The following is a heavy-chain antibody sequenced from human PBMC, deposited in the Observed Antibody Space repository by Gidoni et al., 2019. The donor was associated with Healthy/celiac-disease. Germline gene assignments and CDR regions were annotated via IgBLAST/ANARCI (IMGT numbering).Heavy chain of an antibody. J-gene: IGHJ3*02. Sequence: EVQLLESGGGLVQPGGSLRLSCAAYGFTFSSYAMRWVRQAPGKGLEWVSAISGTGGSTYYADSVNGRFTISRDNSKNTLYLQMNSLRAEDTAVYYCAKSPPWWIWFGEDAFDIWGQGTMVTVSS. CDR2: ISGTGGST. CDR1: GFTFSSYA. V-gene: IGHV3-23*01. CDR3: AKSPPWWIWFGEDAFDI. D-gene: IGHD3-10*01.